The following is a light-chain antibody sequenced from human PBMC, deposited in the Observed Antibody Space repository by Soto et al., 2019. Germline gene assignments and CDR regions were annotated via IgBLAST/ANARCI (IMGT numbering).Light chain of an antibody. CDR3: GADHGSGSNFGGV. CDR1: SGYSNYK. J-gene: IGLJ3*02. CDR2: VGTGGIVG. Sequence: QPVLTQPPSASASLGASVTLTCTLSSGYSNYKVDWYQQRPGRGPRFVMRVGTGGIVGSQGDAIPDRFSVLGSGLNRYLTIKNIQEEDESDYHCGADHGSGSNFGGVIGGGTKLTVL. V-gene: IGLV9-49*01.